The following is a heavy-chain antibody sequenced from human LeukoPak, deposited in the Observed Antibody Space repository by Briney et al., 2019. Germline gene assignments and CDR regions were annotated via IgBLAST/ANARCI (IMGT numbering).Heavy chain of an antibody. CDR3: ARDLAYYDILTGYHTPSTFDY. V-gene: IGHV4-4*02. CDR2: IYHSGST. CDR1: GGSISSSNW. D-gene: IGHD3-9*01. J-gene: IGHJ4*02. Sequence: PSETLSLTCVVSGGSISSSNWWSWVRQPPGKGLEWIGEIYHSGSTNYNPSLKSRVTISVDKSKNQFSLKLSSVTAADTAVYYCARDLAYYDILTGYHTPSTFDYWGQGTLVTVSS.